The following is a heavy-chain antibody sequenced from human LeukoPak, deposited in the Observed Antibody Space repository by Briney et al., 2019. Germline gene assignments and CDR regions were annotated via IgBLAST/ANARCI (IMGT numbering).Heavy chain of an antibody. Sequence: GGSLRLSCAASGFTFSSYSMNWVRQAPGKGLEWVAAISERGDGTYYAGSMKGRFTISRDNAKNMVYLQINSLRAEDTAIYYCAKDIAQGYTFGSIEQDYWGQGTLVTVSS. CDR1: GFTFSSYS. D-gene: IGHD5-18*01. J-gene: IGHJ4*02. CDR3: AKDIAQGYTFGSIEQDY. CDR2: ISERGDGT. V-gene: IGHV3-23*01.